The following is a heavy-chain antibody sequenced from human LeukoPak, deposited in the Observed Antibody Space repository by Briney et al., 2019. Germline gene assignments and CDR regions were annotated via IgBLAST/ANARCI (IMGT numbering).Heavy chain of an antibody. D-gene: IGHD6-13*01. CDR3: AIEGHARKGPWGSLRAAAPPDY. CDR1: GYTFTDYY. J-gene: IGHJ4*02. Sequence: ASVKVSCKASGYTFTDYYIHWVRQAPGHGLEWMGWVNPHSGGTNYAQKFQGRVTMPRDTSISTAYMELSRLRSDNTAVYYCAIEGHARKGPWGSLRAAAPPDYWGQGALVTVSS. V-gene: IGHV1-2*02. CDR2: VNPHSGGT.